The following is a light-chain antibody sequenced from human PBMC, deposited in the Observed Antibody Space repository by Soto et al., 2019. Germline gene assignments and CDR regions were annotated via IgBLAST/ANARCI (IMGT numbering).Light chain of an antibody. CDR1: QSVSTY. J-gene: IGKJ5*01. CDR2: DAS. V-gene: IGKV3-11*01. CDR3: QQRSSWPLT. Sequence: VLTQSPATLSLSPGERATLSCRASQSVSTYLAWYQQKPGQAPRLLIYDASDRATGIPARFSGSGSGTDFTLTISSLEPEDFAVYYCQQRSSWPLTFGQGTRLEIK.